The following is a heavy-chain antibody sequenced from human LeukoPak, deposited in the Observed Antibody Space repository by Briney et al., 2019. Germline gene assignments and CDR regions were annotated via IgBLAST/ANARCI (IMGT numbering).Heavy chain of an antibody. CDR3: ARGRTYYYDSSGSDY. CDR2: ISSSSSYI. Sequence: AGGSLSLSGAASGFTFSSYSMTWVRQAPGKGLKWVSSISSSSSYIDYADSVKGRFTISRDNAKNSLYLQMNSLRAEDTVLYYCARGRTYYYDSSGSDYWGQGTLVTVSS. J-gene: IGHJ4*02. D-gene: IGHD3-22*01. V-gene: IGHV3-21*01. CDR1: GFTFSSYS.